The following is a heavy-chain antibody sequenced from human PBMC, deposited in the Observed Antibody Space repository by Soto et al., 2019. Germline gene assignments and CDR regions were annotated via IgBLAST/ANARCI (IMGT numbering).Heavy chain of an antibody. CDR3: ARIGGIAAAGTFHYYYGMDV. CDR2: ISAYNGNT. Sequence: QVQLVQSGAEVKKPGASVKVSCKASGYTFTSYGISWVRQAPGQGLEWMGWISAYNGNTNYAQKLQGRVTMTTDTATSTAYMELRSLRSDDTAVYYCARIGGIAAAGTFHYYYGMDVWGQGTTVTVSS. CDR1: GYTFTSYG. V-gene: IGHV1-18*04. J-gene: IGHJ6*02. D-gene: IGHD6-13*01.